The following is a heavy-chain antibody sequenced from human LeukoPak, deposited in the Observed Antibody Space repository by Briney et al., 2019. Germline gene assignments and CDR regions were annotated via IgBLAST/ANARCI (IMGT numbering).Heavy chain of an antibody. CDR3: AKEYLNDHYYDSSGALDY. Sequence: HPGGSLRLSCAASGLTFSSHWMHWVRQAPGKGLVWVSRITSDGSSTTYADSVKGRFTISRDNAKNSLYLQMNSLRAEDTALYYCAKEYLNDHYYDSSGALDYWGQGTLVTVSS. V-gene: IGHV3-74*01. CDR1: GLTFSSHW. J-gene: IGHJ4*02. CDR2: ITSDGSST. D-gene: IGHD3-22*01.